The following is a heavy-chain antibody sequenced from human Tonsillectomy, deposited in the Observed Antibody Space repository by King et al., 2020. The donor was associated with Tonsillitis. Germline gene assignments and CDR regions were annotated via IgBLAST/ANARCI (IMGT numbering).Heavy chain of an antibody. D-gene: IGHD5-24*01. Sequence: VQLVESGGGLVKPGGSLRLSCAASGFTFSRYSMNWVRQAPGRGLEWVSSISISSSYIYYADSLKGRFTISSDNSKNSLYLQMNSLRAEDTAVYFCARRDGYNSDYYYYYMDVWGKGTTVTVSS. CDR2: ISISSSYI. V-gene: IGHV3-21*04. J-gene: IGHJ6*03. CDR3: ARRDGYNSDYYYYYMDV. CDR1: GFTFSRYS.